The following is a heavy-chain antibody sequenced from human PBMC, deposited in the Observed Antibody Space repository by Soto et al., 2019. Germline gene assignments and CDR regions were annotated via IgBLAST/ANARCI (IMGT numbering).Heavy chain of an antibody. CDR1: GGTFSSYA. Sequence: SVKVSCKASGGTFSSYAISWVRQAPGQGLEWMGGIIPIFGTANYAQKFQGRVTITADESTSTAYMELSSLRSEDTAVYYCASLPLWRVVDDAFDIWGQGTMVTV. V-gene: IGHV1-69*13. CDR2: IIPIFGTA. J-gene: IGHJ3*02. CDR3: ASLPLWRVVDDAFDI. D-gene: IGHD3-3*01.